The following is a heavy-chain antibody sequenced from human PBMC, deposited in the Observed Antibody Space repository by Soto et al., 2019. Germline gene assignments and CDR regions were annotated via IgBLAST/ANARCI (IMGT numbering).Heavy chain of an antibody. CDR2: IYYSGST. V-gene: IGHV4-39*01. D-gene: IGHD3-16*02. J-gene: IGHJ4*02. Sequence: SETLSLSCTVSGGSISSSSYYWGWIRQPPGKGLEWIGSIYYSGSTYYNPSLKSRVTISVDTSKNQFSLKLSSVTAADTAVYYCARVLGKGRKGDYIWGSYRYFDYWGQGTLVTVSS. CDR3: ARVLGKGRKGDYIWGSYRYFDY. CDR1: GGSISSSSYY.